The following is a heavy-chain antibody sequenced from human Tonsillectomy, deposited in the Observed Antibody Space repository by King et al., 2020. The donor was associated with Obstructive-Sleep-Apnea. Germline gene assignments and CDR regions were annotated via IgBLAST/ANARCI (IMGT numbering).Heavy chain of an antibody. D-gene: IGHD3-10*01. Sequence: VQLVESGGGLVHPGGSLRLSCAASGVIFCSLAMTWVRHAPGKGLEWVSAITGSGDSTYYAASVKGRFTISRDNPKNTLYLQMSSLRAADTAVYYCAKILWFGELLFPFDYWGQGTLVTVSS. J-gene: IGHJ4*02. CDR2: ITGSGDST. CDR3: AKILWFGELLFPFDY. V-gene: IGHV3-23*04. CDR1: GVIFCSLA.